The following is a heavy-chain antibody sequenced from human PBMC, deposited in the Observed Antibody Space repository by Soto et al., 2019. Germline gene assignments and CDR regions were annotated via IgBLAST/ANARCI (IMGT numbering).Heavy chain of an antibody. CDR3: ARFAYYDFWSGYYTGFDY. J-gene: IGHJ4*02. D-gene: IGHD3-3*01. V-gene: IGHV4-34*01. CDR1: GGSFSGYY. Sequence: QVQLQQWGAGLLKPSETLSLTCAVYGGSFSGYYWSWIRQPPGKGLEWIGEINHSGSTNYNPSLKSRVTISVDTSKNQFSLKLSSVTAADTAVYYCARFAYYDFWSGYYTGFDYWGQGTLVTVSS. CDR2: INHSGST.